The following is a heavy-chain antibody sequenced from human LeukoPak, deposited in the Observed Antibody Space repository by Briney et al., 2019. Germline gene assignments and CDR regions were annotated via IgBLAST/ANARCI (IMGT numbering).Heavy chain of an antibody. V-gene: IGHV4-30-2*01. CDR1: GGSISSGGYY. CDR3: ARDHLIVAAGTLDY. D-gene: IGHD6-13*01. J-gene: IGHJ4*02. CDR2: IYHSGST. Sequence: PSETLSLTCTVSGGSISSGGYYWSWIRQPLGKGLEWIGYIYHSGSTYYNPSLKSRVTISVDTSKNQFSLKLSSVTAADTAVYYCARDHLIVAAGTLDYWGQGTLVTVSS.